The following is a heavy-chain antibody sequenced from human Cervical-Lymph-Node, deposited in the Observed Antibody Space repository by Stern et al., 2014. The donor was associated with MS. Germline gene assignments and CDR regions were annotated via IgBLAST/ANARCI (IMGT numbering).Heavy chain of an antibody. CDR1: GDSITSGGHY. V-gene: IGHV4-31*03. CDR2: IYNSGAT. CDR3: ASRWSGTYYGQNWFDP. J-gene: IGHJ5*02. D-gene: IGHD1-26*01. Sequence: QDQLVESGPGLVKPSQTLSLTCTVSGDSITSGGHYWSWIRQHPGKGLPWIGYIYNSGATFYNPSLKGRVTISLDTSENQFSLKLSSVTAADTAIYYCASRWSGTYYGQNWFDPWGQGILVTVSS.